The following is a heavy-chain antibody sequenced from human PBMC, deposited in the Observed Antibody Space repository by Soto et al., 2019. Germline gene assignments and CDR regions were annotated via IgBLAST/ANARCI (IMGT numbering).Heavy chain of an antibody. J-gene: IGHJ4*02. D-gene: IGHD1-26*01. V-gene: IGHV3-23*01. CDR2: ITGSGGST. Sequence: EVQLLEPGGGLVKPGGSLRLSCEASGLTFSNYAIIWVRQAPGRGLEWVSAITGSGGSTYYADSVKGRFTISRDNSKNTLYLQMNSLGAEDTAVYYCAKAVGLLSIYYFDYWGQGTLVTVSS. CDR1: GLTFSNYA. CDR3: AKAVGLLSIYYFDY.